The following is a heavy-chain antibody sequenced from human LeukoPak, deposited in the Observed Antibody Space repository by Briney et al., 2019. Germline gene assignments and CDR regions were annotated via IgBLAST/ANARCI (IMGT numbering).Heavy chain of an antibody. CDR3: ATGGLIVVVPAATRRYYYYYGMDV. Sequence: ASVKVSCKASGYTFTRYDINWVRQATGQGLEWMGWMNPNSGNTAYAQKFQGRVTMTEDTSTDTAYMELSSLRSEDTAVYYCATGGLIVVVPAATRRYYYYYGMDVWGQGTTVTVSS. V-gene: IGHV1-8*01. CDR2: MNPNSGNT. J-gene: IGHJ6*02. CDR1: GYTFTRYD. D-gene: IGHD2-2*01.